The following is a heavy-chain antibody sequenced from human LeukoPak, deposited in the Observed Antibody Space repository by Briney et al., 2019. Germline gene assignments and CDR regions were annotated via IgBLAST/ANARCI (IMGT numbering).Heavy chain of an antibody. CDR2: INHSGST. Sequence: SETLSLTCAVYGGSFSGYYWSWIRQPPGKGLEWIGEINHSGSTNYNPSLKSRVTISVDTSKNQFSLKLSSVTAADTAVYYCAREQLIHYYGSGSYHYWGQGTLVTVSS. CDR1: GGSFSGYY. D-gene: IGHD3-10*01. J-gene: IGHJ4*02. V-gene: IGHV4-34*01. CDR3: AREQLIHYYGSGSYHY.